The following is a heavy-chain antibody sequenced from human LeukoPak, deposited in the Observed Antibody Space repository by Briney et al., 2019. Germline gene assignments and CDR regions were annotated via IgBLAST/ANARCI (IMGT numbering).Heavy chain of an antibody. CDR1: GFTFSGYY. CDR3: ARASAFDI. Sequence: GGSLRLSCAASGFTFSGYYMSWIRQAPGKGLEWVSYISSSSSTIYYADSVKGRFTISRDNAKNSLYLQMNSLRAEDTAVYYCARASAFDIWGQGTMVTVSS. V-gene: IGHV3-11*04. J-gene: IGHJ3*02. CDR2: ISSSSSTI.